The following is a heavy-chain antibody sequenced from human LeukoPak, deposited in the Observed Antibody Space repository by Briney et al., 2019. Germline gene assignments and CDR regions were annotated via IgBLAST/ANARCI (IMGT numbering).Heavy chain of an antibody. CDR1: GFSLSTSGMC. V-gene: IGHV2-70*11. Sequence: SGPTLVNPTQTLTLTCAFSGFSLSTSGMCVSWIRQPPGKALEWLARIDWDDDKYYSTSLKTRLTISKDTSKNQVVLTMTNMDPVDTATYYCARIRNDYGSGHLFDYWGQGTLVTVSS. CDR3: ARIRNDYGSGHLFDY. CDR2: IDWDDDK. D-gene: IGHD3-10*01. J-gene: IGHJ4*02.